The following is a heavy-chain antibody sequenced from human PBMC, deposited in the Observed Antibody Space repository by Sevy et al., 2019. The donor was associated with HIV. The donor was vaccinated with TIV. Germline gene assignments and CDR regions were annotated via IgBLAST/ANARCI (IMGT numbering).Heavy chain of an antibody. Sequence: GGSLRLSCAASGFTFSDYYMSWIRQAPGKGLECVSYISGSDSTIYYADSVKGRFTISRDNAKNSLYLQMNSLRAEDTAVYFCARDHVKDGDLGDYYYYAMDVWGQGTTVTVSS. V-gene: IGHV3-11*01. CDR2: ISGSDSTI. D-gene: IGHD4-17*01. J-gene: IGHJ6*02. CDR3: ARDHVKDGDLGDYYYYAMDV. CDR1: GFTFSDYY.